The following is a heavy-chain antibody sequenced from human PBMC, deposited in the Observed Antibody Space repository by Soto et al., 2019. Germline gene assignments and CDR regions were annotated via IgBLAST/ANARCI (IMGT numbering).Heavy chain of an antibody. J-gene: IGHJ4*02. CDR2: IIPVFQAA. D-gene: IGHD3-22*01. V-gene: IGHV1-69*13. CDR3: ARGGSGYTWFNEF. CDR1: GGLFSSYP. Sequence: SVKVSCKASGGLFSSYPISWVRQVPGQGLEWMGGIIPVFQAAYYTQRFQGRVTITADESTNTAYMELSSLRSEDTAIYYCARGGSGYTWFNEFWGQGTLVTVSS.